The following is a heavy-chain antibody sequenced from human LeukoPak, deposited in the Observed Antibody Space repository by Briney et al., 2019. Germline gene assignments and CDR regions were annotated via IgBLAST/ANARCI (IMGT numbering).Heavy chain of an antibody. V-gene: IGHV3-53*01. D-gene: IGHD2-15*01. CDR3: ARGYCSGGSCYPVWLDP. J-gene: IGHJ5*02. CDR1: GFTVSTIY. CDR2: IYTGGST. Sequence: PGGSLRLSCAASGFTVSTIYMSWVRLAPGKGLEWVSVIYTGGSTYYADSVKGRFTISRDNSKNTLYLQMNSLRAEDTAVYYCARGYCSGGSCYPVWLDPWGQGTLVTVSS.